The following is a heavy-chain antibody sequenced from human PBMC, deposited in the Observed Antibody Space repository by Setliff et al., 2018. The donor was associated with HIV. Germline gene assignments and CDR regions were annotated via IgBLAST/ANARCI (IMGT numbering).Heavy chain of an antibody. D-gene: IGHD2-15*01. Sequence: EASVKVSCKASGGTFSAYAVNWVRQAPGQGLEWMGRIISILGTPNYSHKFQGRVTITADKSTTTTYMELSSLRSDDTAIYYCARDFHVLGYCSADSCPYDASDVWGQGTMVTV. CDR3: ARDFHVLGYCSADSCPYDASDV. CDR1: GGTFSAYA. V-gene: IGHV1-69*04. CDR2: IISILGTP. J-gene: IGHJ3*01.